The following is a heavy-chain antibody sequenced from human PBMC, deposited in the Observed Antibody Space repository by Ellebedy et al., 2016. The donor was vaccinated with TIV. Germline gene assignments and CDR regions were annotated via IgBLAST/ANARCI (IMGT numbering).Heavy chain of an antibody. Sequence: GGSLRLSXAASGFTFSGYWLHWVRQAPGKGLAWVSRINNDGSSTVYADSVKGRFTISRDNARNSLYLQMNSLRAEDTALYFCARGEAANGWLIDYWGQGTLVTVSS. D-gene: IGHD6-19*01. CDR1: GFTFSGYW. CDR3: ARGEAANGWLIDY. V-gene: IGHV3-74*01. J-gene: IGHJ4*02. CDR2: INNDGSST.